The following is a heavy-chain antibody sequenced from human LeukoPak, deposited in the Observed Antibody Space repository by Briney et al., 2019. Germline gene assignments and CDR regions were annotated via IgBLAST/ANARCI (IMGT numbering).Heavy chain of an antibody. CDR3: ARWSFGRDAFDI. CDR1: GYTFTSYD. Sequence: ASVKVSCKASGYTFTSYDINWVRQATGQGLEWMGWMNPNSGNTGYAQKFQGRVTMTRNTSISTAYMELSSLRSEDTAVYYCARWSFGRDAFDIWGQGTMVTVSS. J-gene: IGHJ3*02. D-gene: IGHD3-10*01. V-gene: IGHV1-8*01. CDR2: MNPNSGNT.